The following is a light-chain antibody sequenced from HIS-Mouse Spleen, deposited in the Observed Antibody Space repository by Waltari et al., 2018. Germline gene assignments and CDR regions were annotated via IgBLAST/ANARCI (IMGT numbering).Light chain of an antibody. CDR1: QSISSW. J-gene: IGKJ1*01. V-gene: IGKV1-5*03. CDR2: KAS. Sequence: DIQMTQSPSTLSASVGDRVTITCRASQSISSWLAWYQQKPGKAPKLLSYKASRLESGVPSRFSGSGSGTEFTLTISSLQPDDFATYYCQQYNSYWTFGQGTKVEIK. CDR3: QQYNSYWT.